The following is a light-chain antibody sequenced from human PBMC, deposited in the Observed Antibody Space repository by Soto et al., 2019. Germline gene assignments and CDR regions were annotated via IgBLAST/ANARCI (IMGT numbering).Light chain of an antibody. V-gene: IGKV3-20*01. CDR3: QQYGSSSIT. CDR1: QSVSSSY. J-gene: IGKJ5*01. CDR2: GAS. Sequence: EIVLTQSPGTLSLSPGERATLSCSASQSVSSSYLAWYQQKPGQAPRLLIYGASSRATGIPDRFSGSGSGTDFTLTISRLEPEDFAVYYCQQYGSSSITFGQGTRLEI.